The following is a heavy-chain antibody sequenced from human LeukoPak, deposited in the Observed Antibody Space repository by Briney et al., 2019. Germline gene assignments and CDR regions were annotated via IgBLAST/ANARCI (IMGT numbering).Heavy chain of an antibody. CDR2: MNPNSGNT. V-gene: IGHV1-8*03. J-gene: IGHJ6*03. CDR1: GYTFTSYD. Sequence: ASVKVSCKASGYTFTSYDINWVRQATGQGLEWMGWMNPNSGNTGYAQKFQGRVTITADESTSTAYMELSSLRSEDTAVYYCARAGTSYYYYYMDVWGKGTTVTISS. CDR3: ARAGTSYYYYYMDV.